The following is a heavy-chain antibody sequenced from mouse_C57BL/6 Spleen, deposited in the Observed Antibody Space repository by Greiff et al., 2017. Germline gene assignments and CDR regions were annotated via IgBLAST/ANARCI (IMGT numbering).Heavy chain of an antibody. D-gene: IGHD2-3*01. CDR2: INPSNGGT. V-gene: IGHV1-53*01. CDR3: ARSGYDGYYLFAY. CDR1: GYTFTSYW. Sequence: QVQLQQSGTELVKPGASVKLSCKASGYTFTSYWMHWVKQRPGQGLEWIGNINPSNGGTNYNEKFKSKATLTVDKSSSTAYMQLSSLTSEDSAVYYCARSGYDGYYLFAYWGQGTLVTVSA. J-gene: IGHJ3*01.